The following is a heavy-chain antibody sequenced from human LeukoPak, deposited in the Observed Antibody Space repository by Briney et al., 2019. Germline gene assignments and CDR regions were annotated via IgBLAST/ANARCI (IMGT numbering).Heavy chain of an antibody. V-gene: IGHV4-4*02. J-gene: IGHJ3*02. CDR3: ARSWYDSSGLDAFDI. Sequence: SGTLSLTCAVSGGSISSSNWWSWVRQPPGKGLEWIGEIYHSGSTNYNPSLKSRVTISVDKSKNQFSLKLSSVTAADTAVYYCARSWYDSSGLDAFDIWGQGTMVTVSS. CDR2: IYHSGST. D-gene: IGHD3-22*01. CDR1: GGSISSSNW.